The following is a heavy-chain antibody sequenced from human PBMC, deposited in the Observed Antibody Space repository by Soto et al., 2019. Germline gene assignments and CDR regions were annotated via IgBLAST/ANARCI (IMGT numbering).Heavy chain of an antibody. CDR1: GDSITDGDYY. J-gene: IGHJ5*02. CDR2: IYYNGII. V-gene: IGHV4-30-4*01. D-gene: IGHD5-18*01. CDR3: ARGIQEGFDP. Sequence: QVSLQESGPGLVKPSQTLSLSCTVSGDSITDGDYYWSWIRQPPGKDLEWIAYIYYNGIIHYNPSLKSRVTISLDPSKNQFSLTMTSVTDAYTAVHSCARGIQEGFDPWGQGTLVTVSS.